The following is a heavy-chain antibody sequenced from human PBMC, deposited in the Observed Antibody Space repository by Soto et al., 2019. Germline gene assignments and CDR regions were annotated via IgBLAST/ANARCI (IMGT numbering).Heavy chain of an antibody. CDR2: ISAYNGNT. J-gene: IGHJ3*02. D-gene: IGHD2-2*01. CDR1: GYTFTSYY. Sequence: RVSVKVSCKASGYTFTSYYMHWVRQAPGQGFEWIGLISAYNGNTNYAQKLQGRVTMTTDTSTSTAYMELRSLRSDDTAVYYCARVTVVPAALGLDAFDIWGQGTMVTVSS. V-gene: IGHV1-18*04. CDR3: ARVTVVPAALGLDAFDI.